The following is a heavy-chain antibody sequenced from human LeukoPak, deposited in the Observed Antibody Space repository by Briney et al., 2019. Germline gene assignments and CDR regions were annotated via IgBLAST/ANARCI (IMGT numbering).Heavy chain of an antibody. D-gene: IGHD4-11*01. CDR1: DVSISENY. CDR3: ATSIGSKKAFQI. V-gene: IGHV4-59*08. CDR2: VPYIGGT. J-gene: IGHJ3*02. Sequence: SETLSLTCTVSDVSISENYWTWIRQSPGEGLEWIGFVPYIGGTRYNPPLKSRLSLSIHPSKHQFSLDLTSVTASDTAVYYCATSIGSKKAFQIWGGGTAVTVSS.